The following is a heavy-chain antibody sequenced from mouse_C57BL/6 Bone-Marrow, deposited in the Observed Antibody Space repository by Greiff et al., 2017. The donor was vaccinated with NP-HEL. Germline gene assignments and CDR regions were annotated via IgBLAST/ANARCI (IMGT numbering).Heavy chain of an antibody. V-gene: IGHV1-69*01. Sequence: QVQLQQPGAELVMPGASVKLSCKASGYTFTSYWMHWVKQRPGQGLEWIGEIDPSDSYTNYNQKFKGKSTLTVDKSSSTAYMQLSSLTSEDSAVYYCAREGGLRRGDDWGQGTSVTVSS. J-gene: IGHJ4*01. CDR3: AREGGLRRGDD. CDR1: GYTFTSYW. CDR2: IDPSDSYT.